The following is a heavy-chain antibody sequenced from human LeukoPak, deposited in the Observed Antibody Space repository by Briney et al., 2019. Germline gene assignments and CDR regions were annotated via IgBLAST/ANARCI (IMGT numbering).Heavy chain of an antibody. J-gene: IGHJ4*02. D-gene: IGHD6-13*01. CDR2: IYYSGST. CDR1: GGSISSYY. V-gene: IGHV4-59*01. Sequence: ASETLSLTCTVSGGSISSYYWSWIRQPPGKGLEWIGYIYYSGSTNYNPSLKSRVTISVDTSKNQFSLKLSSVTAADTAAYYCARGPYSSSWYDFDYWGQGTLVTVSS. CDR3: ARGPYSSSWYDFDY.